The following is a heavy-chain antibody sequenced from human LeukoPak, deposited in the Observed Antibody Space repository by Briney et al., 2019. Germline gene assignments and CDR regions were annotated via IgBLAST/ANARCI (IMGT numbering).Heavy chain of an antibody. D-gene: IGHD3-3*01. Sequence: ASVKVSCKASGYTFTSYDINWVRQATGQGLEWMGWMKPNSGNTGYAQKFQGRVTMTRNTSISTAYMELSSLRSEDTAVYYCARSKPDRFWSGYYIDYWGQGILVTVSS. J-gene: IGHJ4*02. CDR3: ARSKPDRFWSGYYIDY. CDR1: GYTFTSYD. CDR2: MKPNSGNT. V-gene: IGHV1-8*01.